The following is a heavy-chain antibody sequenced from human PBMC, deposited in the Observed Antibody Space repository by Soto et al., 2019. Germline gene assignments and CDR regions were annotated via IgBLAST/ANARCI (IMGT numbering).Heavy chain of an antibody. CDR3: ARMDSSDLGIDY. V-gene: IGHV5-51*01. CDR1: GYSFTSFW. CDR2: IYPGDSAT. Sequence: GESLKISCKGSGYSFTSFWIAWVRQMPGKGLEWMGIIYPGDSATTYSPPFQGQVTISADKSISTAYLQWSGLKASDTAMYYCARMDSSDLGIDYWGQGTLVTV. J-gene: IGHJ4*02. D-gene: IGHD3-22*01.